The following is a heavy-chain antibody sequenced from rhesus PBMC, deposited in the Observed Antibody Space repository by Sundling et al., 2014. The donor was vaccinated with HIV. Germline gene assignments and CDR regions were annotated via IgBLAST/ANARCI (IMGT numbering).Heavy chain of an antibody. D-gene: IGHD3-3*01. CDR3: VRHWNGLDF. J-gene: IGHJ6*01. CDR1: GYNFTDYA. V-gene: IGHV7-114*01. CDR2: INTETGNP. Sequence: QVQLVQSGTELKRPGTSVKVSCKASGYNFTDYAINWVRQAHGQGLQWMGWINTETGNPTYAQGFKERFFFSMDTSITTAYLQISSLKPDDTAVYYCVRHWNGLDFWGQGVVVTVSS.